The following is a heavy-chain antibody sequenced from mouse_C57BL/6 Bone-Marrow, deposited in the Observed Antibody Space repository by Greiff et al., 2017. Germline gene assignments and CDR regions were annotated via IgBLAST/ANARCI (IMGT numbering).Heavy chain of an antibody. J-gene: IGHJ4*01. V-gene: IGHV14-2*01. CDR3: ARTTVVANRDYYAMDD. Sequence: EVQGVESGAELVKPGASVKLSCTASGFNIKDYYMHWVKQRTEQGLEWIGRIDPEDGETKYAPKFQGKATITADTSSNTAYLQLSSLTSEDTAVYYWARTTVVANRDYYAMDDWGQGTSVTVSS. D-gene: IGHD1-1*01. CDR2: IDPEDGET. CDR1: GFNIKDYY.